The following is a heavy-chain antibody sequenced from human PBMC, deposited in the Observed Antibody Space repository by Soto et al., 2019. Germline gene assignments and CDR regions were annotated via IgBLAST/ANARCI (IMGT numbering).Heavy chain of an antibody. CDR1: GGSISSGGYS. CDR3: ARGGYSGYDFDY. CDR2: TYHSGRT. Sequence: PSETLSLTCAVSGGSISSGGYSWSWIRQPPGKGLEWIGNTYHSGRTNYNPSLKSRVTLSVDSSKNQFSLKLSSVTAADTAVYYCARGGYSGYDFDYWGQGTLVTVSS. V-gene: IGHV4-30-2*01. J-gene: IGHJ4*02. D-gene: IGHD5-12*01.